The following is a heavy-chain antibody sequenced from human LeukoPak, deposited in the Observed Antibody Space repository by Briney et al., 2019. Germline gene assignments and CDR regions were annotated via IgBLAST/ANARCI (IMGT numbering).Heavy chain of an antibody. D-gene: IGHD3-3*01. V-gene: IGHV3-33*06. CDR3: AKDRGVKNYYYYMDV. Sequence: GRSLRLSCAASGFTFSSYGMHWVRQAPGKGLEWVAVIWYDGSNKYYADSVKGRFTISRDNSKNTLYLQMNSLRAEDTAVYYCAKDRGVKNYYYYMDVWGKGTTATVSS. CDR2: IWYDGSNK. J-gene: IGHJ6*03. CDR1: GFTFSSYG.